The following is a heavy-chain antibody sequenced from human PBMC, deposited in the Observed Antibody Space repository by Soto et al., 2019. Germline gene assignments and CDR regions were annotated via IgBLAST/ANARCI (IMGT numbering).Heavy chain of an antibody. V-gene: IGHV3-48*01. Sequence: EVQLVESVGGLVQPGGSLRLSCAASGFTFSSYSMNWDRQAPGKGLEWVSYISSSSSTIYYADSVKGRFTISRDNAKNSLYLQMNSLRAEDTAVYYCARHPERIAQIGWFDPWGQGTLVTVSS. J-gene: IGHJ5*02. CDR3: ARHPERIAQIGWFDP. D-gene: IGHD6-13*01. CDR2: ISSSSSTI. CDR1: GFTFSSYS.